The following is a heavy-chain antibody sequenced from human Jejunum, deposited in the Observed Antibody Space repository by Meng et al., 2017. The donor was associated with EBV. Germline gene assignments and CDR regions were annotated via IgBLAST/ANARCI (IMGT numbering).Heavy chain of an antibody. V-gene: IGHV3-20*04. D-gene: IGHD6-13*01. CDR1: GFTFDDSD. CDR3: AKLSIAGAGYFDY. J-gene: IGHJ4*02. Sequence: VGRGGSGGVVVGPGGSLRLSCVAFGFTFDDSDWSWFRQTPGKGLEGVSGSADSVRGRFTISRDNSKNTLYLQMNSLRVEDTAVYYCAKLSIAGAGYFDYWGQGTLVTVSS.